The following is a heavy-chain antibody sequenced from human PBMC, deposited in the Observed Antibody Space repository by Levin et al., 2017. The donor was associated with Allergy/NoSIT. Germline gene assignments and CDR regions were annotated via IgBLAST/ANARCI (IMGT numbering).Heavy chain of an antibody. CDR2: FYMSGT. J-gene: IGHJ4*02. D-gene: IGHD3-22*01. CDR1: GGSITKNY. Sequence: SETLSLTCTVPGGSITKNYWSWIRQPAGKGLEWIGRFYMSGTTYNPSLKSRVTMSIDTSKSQFSLNLSSVTAADTAVYYCARDIMANGGYFHSDWGQGTLVTVSS. CDR3: ARDIMANGGYFHSD. V-gene: IGHV4-4*07.